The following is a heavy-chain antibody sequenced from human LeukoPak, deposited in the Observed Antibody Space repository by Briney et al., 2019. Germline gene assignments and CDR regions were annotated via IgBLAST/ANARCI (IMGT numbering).Heavy chain of an antibody. D-gene: IGHD3-3*01. CDR3: ARSPTIFGVVIYYYGMDV. CDR1: GGTFSSYA. CDR2: IIPILGIA. Sequence: ASVKVSCKASGGTFSSYAISWVRQAPGQGLEWMGRIIPILGIANYAQKFQGRVTITADKSTSTAYMELSSLRSEDTAVYYCARSPTIFGVVIYYYGMDVWGQGTTVTVSS. V-gene: IGHV1-69*04. J-gene: IGHJ6*02.